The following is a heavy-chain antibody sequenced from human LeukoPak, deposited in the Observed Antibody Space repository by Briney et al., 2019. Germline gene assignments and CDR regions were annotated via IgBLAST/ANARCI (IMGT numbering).Heavy chain of an antibody. J-gene: IGHJ5*02. CDR3: ASGGRISAANWFDP. Sequence: SATLSLTCTVSGGSISTNYWSWNRQPAGKGLEWIGRVYPSGRTSYNPYLENRVTMSVDTSKKQFSLKLRSVTAADTAVYYCASGGRISAANWFDPWGQGTLVTVSS. V-gene: IGHV4-4*07. D-gene: IGHD6-13*01. CDR1: GGSISTNY. CDR2: VYPSGRT.